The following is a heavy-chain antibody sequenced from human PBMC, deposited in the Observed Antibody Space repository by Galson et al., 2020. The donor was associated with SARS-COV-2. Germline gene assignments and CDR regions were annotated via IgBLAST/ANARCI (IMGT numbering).Heavy chain of an antibody. CDR2: ISGSGGST. CDR1: GFTFSSYA. D-gene: IGHD2-2*01. J-gene: IGHJ3*02. V-gene: IGHV3-23*01. CDR3: AKGKGLGYCSSTSCPGAFDI. Sequence: TGGSLRLSCAASGFTFSSYAMSWVRQAPGKGLEWVSAISGSGGSTYYADSVKGRFTISRDNSKNTLYLQMNSLRAEDTAVYYCAKGKGLGYCSSTSCPGAFDIWGQGTMVTVSS.